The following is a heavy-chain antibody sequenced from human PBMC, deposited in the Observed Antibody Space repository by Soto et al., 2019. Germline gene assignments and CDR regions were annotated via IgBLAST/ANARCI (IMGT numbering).Heavy chain of an antibody. V-gene: IGHV3-33*01. D-gene: IGHD7-27*01. CDR2: IWYDGSEK. CDR3: ARAGEGFDM. CDR1: GFTFSSYG. Sequence: QVQLVESGGGVVQPGRSLRLSCAASGFTFSSYGMHWVRQAPGKGLEWVAVIWYDGSEKYYPDSVKGRFTISRDNSKNTLYLQMNSLRAEDMAVYYCARAGEGFDMWGQGTMVTVSS. J-gene: IGHJ3*02.